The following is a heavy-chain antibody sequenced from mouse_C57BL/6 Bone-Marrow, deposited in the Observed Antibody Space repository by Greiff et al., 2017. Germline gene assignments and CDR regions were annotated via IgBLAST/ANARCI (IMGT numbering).Heavy chain of an antibody. CDR3: ASTTVVATDYFDY. CDR1: GYTFTSYW. V-gene: IGHV1-50*01. CDR2: IDPSDSYT. J-gene: IGHJ2*01. Sequence: QLQQSGAELVKPGASVKLSCKASGYTFTSYWMQWVKQRPGQGLEWIGEIDPSDSYTNYNQKFKVKATLTVDTSSSTAYMQLSSLTSEDSAVYYCASTTVVATDYFDYWGQGTTLTVSS. D-gene: IGHD1-1*01.